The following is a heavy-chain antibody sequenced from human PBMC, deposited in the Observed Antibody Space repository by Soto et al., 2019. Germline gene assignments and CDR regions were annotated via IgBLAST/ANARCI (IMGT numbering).Heavy chain of an antibody. Sequence: QVQLQESGPGLVKPSQTLSLTCTVSGGSISSGDYYWSWIRQPPGKGVVWIGYISYSGSTYYNPSLKSRVTISIDTSKNPVSRKLSSVTAADTAVYYCARAGSGNWGQGTLVTVSS. J-gene: IGHJ4*02. CDR1: GGSISSGDYY. CDR3: ARAGSGN. CDR2: ISYSGST. V-gene: IGHV4-30-4*01. D-gene: IGHD1-26*01.